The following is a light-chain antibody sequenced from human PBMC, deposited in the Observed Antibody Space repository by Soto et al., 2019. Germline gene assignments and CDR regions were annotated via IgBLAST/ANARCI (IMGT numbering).Light chain of an antibody. Sequence: QAVVTQPPSASGTPGQRVTISCSGSSSNIGSNDVHWYQQLPGTAPKLLIYHNTRRPSGVPDRFSASKSGTSASLAISGLQSEDEADYYCAAWDDSLSAVFGTGTKLTVL. V-gene: IGLV1-44*01. CDR2: HNT. CDR3: AAWDDSLSAV. J-gene: IGLJ1*01. CDR1: SSNIGSND.